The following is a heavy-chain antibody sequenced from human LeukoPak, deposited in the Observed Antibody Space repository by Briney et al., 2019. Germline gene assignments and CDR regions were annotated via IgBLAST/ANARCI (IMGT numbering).Heavy chain of an antibody. CDR3: ARGKVVAGTPGQNSWDN. D-gene: IGHD6-19*01. CDR1: GGSISTYY. J-gene: IGHJ4*02. CDR2: IYTSGSI. V-gene: IGHV4-4*07. Sequence: PSETLSLTCTVSGGSISTYYWNWIRQPAGKGLEWIGRIYTSGSISYNPSLKSRVTMSVDTSKNQFSLKLTSVTAADTAVYYYARGKVVAGTPGQNSWDNWGQGILVTVSS.